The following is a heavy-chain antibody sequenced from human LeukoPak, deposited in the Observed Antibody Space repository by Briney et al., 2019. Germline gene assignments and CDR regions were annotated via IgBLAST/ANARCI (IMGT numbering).Heavy chain of an antibody. CDR1: GFTFSSYA. J-gene: IGHJ4*02. V-gene: IGHV3-23*01. CDR2: ITGSGDDT. CDR3: AKGESRPKYYFDY. Sequence: GGSLRLSCAASGFTFSSYAMRWVRQAPGKGLEWVSSITGSGDDTFYADSVKGRFTISRDNSRNTLYLQMNSLRAEDTAVYYCAKGESRPKYYFDYWGQGTLVTVSS. D-gene: IGHD3-10*01.